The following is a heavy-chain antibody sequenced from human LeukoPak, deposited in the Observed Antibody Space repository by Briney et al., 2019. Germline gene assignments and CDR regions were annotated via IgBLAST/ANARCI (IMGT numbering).Heavy chain of an antibody. Sequence: ASVKVSCKASGYTFTGYYMHWVRQAPGQGLEWMRWINPNSGGTNYAQKFQGRVTVTRDTSTSTAYMELSRLRSDDTAVYYCARGTDYGDYGGTWFYYYYMDVWGEGTTVTVSS. CDR2: INPNSGGT. D-gene: IGHD4-17*01. V-gene: IGHV1-2*02. CDR1: GYTFTGYY. J-gene: IGHJ6*03. CDR3: ARGTDYGDYGGTWFYYYYMDV.